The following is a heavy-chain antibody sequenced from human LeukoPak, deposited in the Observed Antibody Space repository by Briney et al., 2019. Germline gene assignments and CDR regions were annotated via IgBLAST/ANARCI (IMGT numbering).Heavy chain of an antibody. J-gene: IGHJ4*02. CDR3: ARDRVDTAMVPDY. D-gene: IGHD5-18*01. V-gene: IGHV1-2*02. Sequence: ASVKVSCKASGYTFTGYYMHWVRQAPGQGLEWMGWINPNSGGTNYAQKLQGRVTSTSTAYMELRSLRSDDTAVYYCARDRVDTAMVPDYWGQGTLVTVSS. CDR2: INPNSGGT. CDR1: GYTFTGYY.